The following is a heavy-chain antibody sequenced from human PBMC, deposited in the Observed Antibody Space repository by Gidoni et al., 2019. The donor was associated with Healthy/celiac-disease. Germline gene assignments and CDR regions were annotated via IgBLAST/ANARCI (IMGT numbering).Heavy chain of an antibody. J-gene: IGHJ6*02. CDR2: IWYDGSNK. D-gene: IGHD3-22*01. CDR3: ARPLEDSSGYYYSPDYYYGMDV. CDR1: GFTFSSYG. V-gene: IGHV3-33*01. Sequence: QVQLVESGGGVVQPGRSLRLSCAASGFTFSSYGMHWVRQAPGKGLEWVAVIWYDGSNKYYADSVKGRFTISRDNSKNTLYLQMNSLRAEDTAVYYCARPLEDSSGYYYSPDYYYGMDVWGQGTTVTVSS.